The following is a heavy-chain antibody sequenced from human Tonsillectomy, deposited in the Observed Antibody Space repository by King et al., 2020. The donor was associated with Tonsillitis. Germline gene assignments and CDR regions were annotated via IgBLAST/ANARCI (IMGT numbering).Heavy chain of an antibody. J-gene: IGHJ3*02. CDR3: ARDLAYYDSTAPDAFDI. V-gene: IGHV3-48*03. Sequence: VQLVESGGGLVQPGGSLRLSCAASGFTFSSYEMNWVRQAPGKGLEWVSYISSSGSNIYYADSVKDRFTISRDNAKNSLYLQMNSLRAEDTAVYYCARDLAYYDSTAPDAFDIWGQGTMVTVSS. CDR1: GFTFSSYE. CDR2: ISSSGSNI. D-gene: IGHD3-22*01.